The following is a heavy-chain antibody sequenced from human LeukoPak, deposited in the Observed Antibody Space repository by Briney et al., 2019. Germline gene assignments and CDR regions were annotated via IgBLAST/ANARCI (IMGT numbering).Heavy chain of an antibody. J-gene: IGHJ5*02. D-gene: IGHD1-7*01. CDR1: GFTFSSYW. CDR2: IKQDGSEK. CDR3: ARDPQGRTSWFDP. V-gene: IGHV3-7*01. Sequence: PGGSLRLSCAASGFTFSSYWMSWVRQAPGKGLEWVANIKQDGSEKYYVDSVKGRFTISRDNAKNSLYLQMNSLRAEDTAVYYCARDPQGRTSWFDPWGQGTLVTASS.